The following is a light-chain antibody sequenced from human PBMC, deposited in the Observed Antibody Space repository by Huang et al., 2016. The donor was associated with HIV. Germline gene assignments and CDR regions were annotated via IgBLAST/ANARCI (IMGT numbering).Light chain of an antibody. CDR3: QQSYVIPWT. J-gene: IGKJ1*01. CDR2: GAS. V-gene: IGKV1-39*01. Sequence: DIQLTQTPSSLSASIGDTVSVICRASQTINKYLHWYQQKPGKAPRLLIYGASSLQSGVSSRCRGRGSGTDYTLTINDVHSEDSATYYCQQSYVIPWTFGQGTIVEIK. CDR1: QTINKY.